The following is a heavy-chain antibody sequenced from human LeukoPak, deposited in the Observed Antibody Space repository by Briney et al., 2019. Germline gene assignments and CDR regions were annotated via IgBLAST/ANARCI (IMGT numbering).Heavy chain of an antibody. J-gene: IGHJ4*02. D-gene: IGHD6-25*01. CDR2: TYYNSKWYY. CDR3: TKATYSSGWYFAY. V-gene: IGHV6-1*01. Sequence: SQTLSLTCAISGDSVSRNTAGWSWIRQSPSRGLEWLGRTYYNSKWYYDYAVSVKSRMTINSDTSKNQFSLQLKSVTPEDTAVYYCTKATYSSGWYFAYWGQGTLVTVSS. CDR1: GDSVSRNTAG.